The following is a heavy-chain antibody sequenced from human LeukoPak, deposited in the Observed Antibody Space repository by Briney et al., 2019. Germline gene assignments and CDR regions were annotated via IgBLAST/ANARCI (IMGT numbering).Heavy chain of an antibody. D-gene: IGHD3-22*01. CDR3: ATRLGYYYDSSGSPGDV. V-gene: IGHV1-18*01. CDR2: ISAYNGNT. Sequence: ASVKVSCKASGYTFTSYAMNWVRQAPGQGLEWMGWISAYNGNTNYAQKLQGRVTMTTDTSTSTAYMELRSLRSDDTAVYYCATRLGYYYDSSGSPGDVWGQGTTVTVSS. J-gene: IGHJ6*02. CDR1: GYTFTSYA.